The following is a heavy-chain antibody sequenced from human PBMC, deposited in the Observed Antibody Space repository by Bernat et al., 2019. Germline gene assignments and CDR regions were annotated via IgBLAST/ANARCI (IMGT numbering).Heavy chain of an antibody. D-gene: IGHD2-8*01. V-gene: IGHV5-51*01. CDR1: GYSFTNYW. CDR2: IYSGDSEI. J-gene: IGHJ4*02. Sequence: EVQLVQSGAEVKKPGESLKISCKGSGYSFTNYWIAWLRQMPGKGLEWMGVIYSGDSEIRYSPSFQGRGSSTADTSIRSAYLQWSSLRASDTAMYYCARHTSGINDYWGQGTLVTVSS. CDR3: ARHTSGINDY.